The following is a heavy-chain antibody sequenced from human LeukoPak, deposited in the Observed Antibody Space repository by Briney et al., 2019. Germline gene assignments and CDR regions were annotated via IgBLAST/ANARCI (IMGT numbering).Heavy chain of an antibody. CDR2: IYYSGST. CDR1: GGSISSGGYY. D-gene: IGHD6-19*01. V-gene: IGHV4-31*03. J-gene: IGHJ4*02. Sequence: SETLSLTCTVSGGSISSGGYYWSWLRQHPGKGLEWIGYIYYSGSTYYHPSLKSRVTISVDTSKNQFSLKLSSVTAADTAVYYCARVLAVAGNDYWGQGTLVTVSS. CDR3: ARVLAVAGNDY.